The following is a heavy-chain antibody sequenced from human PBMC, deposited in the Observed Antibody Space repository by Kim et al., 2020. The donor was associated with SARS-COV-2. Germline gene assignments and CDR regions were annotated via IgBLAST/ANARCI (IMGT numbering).Heavy chain of an antibody. J-gene: IGHJ4*02. D-gene: IGHD3-16*02. V-gene: IGHV4-39*07. Sequence: LKSRVTISVDTSKNQFSLKLSSVTAADTAVYYCAGEGLRVGELSSLCFDYWGQGTLVTVSS. CDR3: AGEGLRVGELSSLCFDY.